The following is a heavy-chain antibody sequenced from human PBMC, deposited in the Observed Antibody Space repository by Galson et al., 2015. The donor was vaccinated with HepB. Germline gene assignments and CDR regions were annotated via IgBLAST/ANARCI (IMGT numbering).Heavy chain of an antibody. V-gene: IGHV3-23*01. CDR2: IDHDGGSP. CDR3: AKATSNGEGYWYLDL. Sequence: SLRLSCAASGFTFSTYAMSWVRQTPGKGLQWVSSIDHDGGSPNYGDSVKGRFTISRDNTKNTLHLQMNSLRADGTAVYYCAKATSNGEGYWYLDLCSRGTLVTASS. CDR1: GFTFSTYA. D-gene: IGHD2-8*01. J-gene: IGHJ2*01.